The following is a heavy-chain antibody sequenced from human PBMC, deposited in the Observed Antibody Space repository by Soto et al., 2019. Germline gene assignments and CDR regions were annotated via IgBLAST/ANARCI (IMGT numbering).Heavy chain of an antibody. V-gene: IGHV4-38-2*01. J-gene: IGHJ6*02. CDR3: ARTFDYYGMDV. CDR1: GYSIASGYY. CDR2: IYHAGSV. Sequence: NPSETLSLTCAVSGYSIASGYYWAWIRQPPGKGLEWIGSIYHAGSVHYNPSLNSRVAMSLDTSDNHFSLKLTSVTAADTAVYYCARTFDYYGMDVWGQGTTVTVSS.